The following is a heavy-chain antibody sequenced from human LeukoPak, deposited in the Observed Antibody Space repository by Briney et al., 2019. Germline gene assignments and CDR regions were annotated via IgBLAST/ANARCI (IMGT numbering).Heavy chain of an antibody. CDR1: GGSISSYY. CDR2: IYYSGST. J-gene: IGHJ4*02. Sequence: SETLSLTCTVSGGSISSYYWSWIRQPPGKGLEWIGYIYYSGSTNYNPSLKSRVTISVDTSKNQFSLKLSSVTAAGTAVYYCARLLHWDYYDSSGYYDYWGQGTLVTVSS. D-gene: IGHD3-22*01. V-gene: IGHV4-59*08. CDR3: ARLLHWDYYDSSGYYDY.